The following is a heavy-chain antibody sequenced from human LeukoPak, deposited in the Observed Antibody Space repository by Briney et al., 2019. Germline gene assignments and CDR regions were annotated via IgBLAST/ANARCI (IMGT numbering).Heavy chain of an antibody. CDR3: ARESGRGWRGLCY. CDR2: IIPIFGTA. Sequence: SVKVSCKASGGTFSSYTISWVRQAPGQGLEWMGGIIPIFGTANYAQKFQGRVTITTDESTSTAYMELSSLRSEDTAVYYCARESGRGWRGLCYWGRGTLVTVSS. CDR1: GGTFSSYT. V-gene: IGHV1-69*05. J-gene: IGHJ4*02. D-gene: IGHD2-15*01.